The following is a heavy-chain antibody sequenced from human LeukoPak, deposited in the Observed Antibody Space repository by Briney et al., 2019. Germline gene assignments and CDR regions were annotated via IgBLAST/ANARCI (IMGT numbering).Heavy chain of an antibody. D-gene: IGHD4-11*01. CDR2: ISSSSSYI. CDR1: EFALSTYN. CDR3: ARGVDRATVRNYFDS. J-gene: IGHJ4*02. Sequence: GGSLRLSCAASEFALSTYNMNWVRQAPGQGLEWVASISSSSSYIYYADSLQGRFTISRDNAKNSLFLQMDRLRVEDTALYYCARGVDRATVRNYFDSWGQGTLVTVSS. V-gene: IGHV3-21*01.